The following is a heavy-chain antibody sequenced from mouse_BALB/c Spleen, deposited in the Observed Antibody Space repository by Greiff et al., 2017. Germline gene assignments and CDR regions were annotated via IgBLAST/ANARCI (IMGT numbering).Heavy chain of an antibody. Sequence: EVQLVESGGGLVQPGGSMKLSCVASGFTFSNYWMNWVRQSPEKGLEWVAEIRLKSNNYATHYAESVKGRFTISRDDSKSSVYLQMNNLRAEDTGIYYCTRNGNYWYFDVWGAGTTVTVSS. V-gene: IGHV6-6*02. CDR2: IRLKSNNYAT. CDR1: GFTFSNYW. CDR3: TRNGNYWYFDV. J-gene: IGHJ1*01. D-gene: IGHD2-1*01.